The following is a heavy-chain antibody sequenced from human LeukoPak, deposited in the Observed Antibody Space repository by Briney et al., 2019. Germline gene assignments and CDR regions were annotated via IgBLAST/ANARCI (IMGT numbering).Heavy chain of an antibody. CDR2: ISSSSSYI. Sequence: TGGSLRLSCAASGFTFTSYSMNWVRQAPGKGLEWVSFISSSSSYIYYADSVKGRFTISRDNAKNSLYLQMNSLRAEDTALYYCARTTYYYDSSGYSLGPPHAFDIWGQGTMVTVSS. CDR1: GFTFTSYS. D-gene: IGHD3-22*01. CDR3: ARTTYYYDSSGYSLGPPHAFDI. V-gene: IGHV3-21*04. J-gene: IGHJ3*02.